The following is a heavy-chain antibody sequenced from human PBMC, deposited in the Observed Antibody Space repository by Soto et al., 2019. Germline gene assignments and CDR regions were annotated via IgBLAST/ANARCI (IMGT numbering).Heavy chain of an antibody. CDR2: INSDESST. CDR1: GFTFNTYW. D-gene: IGHD2-21*02. CDR3: ARSGGDYHYSYGIDV. Sequence: LRLSCAASGFTFNTYWMNWVRQVPGKGLVWVSRINSDESSTAYADSVKGRFTISRDNAKNSLYLQMSSLRAEDTAVYYCARSGGDYHYSYGIDVWGQGTTVTVSS. J-gene: IGHJ6*02. V-gene: IGHV3-74*01.